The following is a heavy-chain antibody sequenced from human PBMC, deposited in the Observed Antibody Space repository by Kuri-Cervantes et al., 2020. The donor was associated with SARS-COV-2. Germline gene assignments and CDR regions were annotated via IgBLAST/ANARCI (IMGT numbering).Heavy chain of an antibody. CDR2: ISSDGKNK. CDR1: GFNFSTTD. Sequence: GGSLRLSCVASGFNFSTTDMHWVRQAPGKGLEWVTFISSDGKNKKCMASGKGRFTISRDNSQNTLHLQMNSLRAEDTAIYYCAKLFGVVVAGTLDYWGQGALVTVSS. V-gene: IGHV3-30*18. CDR3: AKLFGVVVAGTLDY. D-gene: IGHD2-15*01. J-gene: IGHJ4*02.